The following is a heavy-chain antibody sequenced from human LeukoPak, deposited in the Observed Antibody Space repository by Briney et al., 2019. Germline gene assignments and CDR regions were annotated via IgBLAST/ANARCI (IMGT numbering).Heavy chain of an antibody. CDR2: INSDGSGT. V-gene: IGHV3-74*01. CDR1: GFTFSTYR. Sequence: PGGSLRLSCAASGFTFSTYRMHWVRQVPGKGLVWVSHINSDGSGTSYADSVKGRFTISRDNAKNTLYLQMNSLRVEDTAVYYCARPPAYDSRNYYFAYWGQGILVTVSS. D-gene: IGHD3-22*01. J-gene: IGHJ4*02. CDR3: ARPPAYDSRNYYFAY.